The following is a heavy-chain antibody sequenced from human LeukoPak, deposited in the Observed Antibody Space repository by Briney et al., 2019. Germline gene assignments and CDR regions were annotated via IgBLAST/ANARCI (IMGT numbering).Heavy chain of an antibody. Sequence: GGSLRLSCDASGFTFSDYYMTWIRQAPGKGLEWISYITSSGTSTYYPVSVRGRFTISRDNARNSVYLQMKYLGADDTAVYYCARDVGATTSATFDLWGQGTMVTVSS. J-gene: IGHJ3*01. CDR2: ITSSGTST. D-gene: IGHD1-26*01. CDR1: GFTFSDYY. V-gene: IGHV3-11*01. CDR3: ARDVGATTSATFDL.